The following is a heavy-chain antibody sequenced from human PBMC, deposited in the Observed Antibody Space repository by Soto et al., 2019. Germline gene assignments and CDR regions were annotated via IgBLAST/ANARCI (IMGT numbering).Heavy chain of an antibody. CDR3: VKQAHGLDGVAFDY. J-gene: IGHJ4*02. V-gene: IGHV3-64D*06. CDR2: VSTSGRST. Sequence: EVQLVESGGGLVQPGGSLRLSCSASGFIFSESTIYWVRQVPGKGLEAISAVSTSGRSTYYAESVKDRFTISRDNSKNTLFLQMGSLRPEDTAIYYCVKQAHGLDGVAFDYWGQGTQVTVAS. D-gene: IGHD2-15*01. CDR1: GFIFSEST.